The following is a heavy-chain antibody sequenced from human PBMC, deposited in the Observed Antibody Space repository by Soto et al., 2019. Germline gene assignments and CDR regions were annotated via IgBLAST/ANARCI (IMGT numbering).Heavy chain of an antibody. CDR1: GFSFSSYA. V-gene: IGHV3-30*04. Sequence: QVRLVESGGGVVQPGRSLRLSCTASGFSFSSYAMYWFRQPPGKGLEWVAVISKDGMNKNYADSVKGRVTVSRDNANYSLDLQLNSLRGEDTAMYYCARDMYSSDYFVTWFEPWGQGTLVTVSS. D-gene: IGHD6-19*01. CDR2: ISKDGMNK. CDR3: ARDMYSSDYFVTWFEP. J-gene: IGHJ5*02.